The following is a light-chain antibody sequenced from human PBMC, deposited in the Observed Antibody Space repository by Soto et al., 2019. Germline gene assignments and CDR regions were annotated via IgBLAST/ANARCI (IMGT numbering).Light chain of an antibody. CDR1: SRDVGSYNY. V-gene: IGLV2-14*01. CDR3: SSYTSSSTLV. Sequence: QPVLTQPASVSGSPGQSITISCTGTSRDVGSYNYVSWYQQHPGKAPKLMIFDVSNRPSGISNRFSGSKSGNTAALTISGLQAEDEAAYYCSSYTSSSTLVFGGGTKLTVL. CDR2: DVS. J-gene: IGLJ2*01.